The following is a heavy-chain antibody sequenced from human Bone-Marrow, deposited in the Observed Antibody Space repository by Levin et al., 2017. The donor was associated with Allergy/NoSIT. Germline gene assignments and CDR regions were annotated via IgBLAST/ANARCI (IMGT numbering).Heavy chain of an antibody. J-gene: IGHJ4*02. V-gene: IGHV3-15*01. D-gene: IGHD2-15*01. Sequence: ETLSLTCAASGFTFSNAWMSWVRQAPGKGLEWVGRIKSKTDGGTTDYAAPVKGRFTISRDDSKNTLYLQMNSLKTEDTAVYYCTTVGGVEVGYCSGGSCYLFDYWGQGTLVTVSS. CDR3: TTVGGVEVGYCSGGSCYLFDY. CDR2: IKSKTDGGTT. CDR1: GFTFSNAW.